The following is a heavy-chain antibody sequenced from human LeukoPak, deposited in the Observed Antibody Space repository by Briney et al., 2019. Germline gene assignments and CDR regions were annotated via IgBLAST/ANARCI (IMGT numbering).Heavy chain of an antibody. Sequence: GGSLRPSCAASGFTFSSYSMNWVRQAPGKGLEWVSYISSSSSTIYYADSVKGRFTISRDNAKNSLYLQMNSLRAEDTAVYYCARERVSDYWGQGTLVTVSP. V-gene: IGHV3-48*04. CDR2: ISSSSSTI. CDR3: ARERVSDY. CDR1: GFTFSSYS. J-gene: IGHJ4*02.